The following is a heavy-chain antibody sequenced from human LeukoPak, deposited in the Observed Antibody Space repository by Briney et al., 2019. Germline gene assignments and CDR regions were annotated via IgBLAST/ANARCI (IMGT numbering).Heavy chain of an antibody. D-gene: IGHD3-22*01. J-gene: IGHJ4*02. CDR2: INQDESER. V-gene: IGHV3-7*04. Sequence: PGGSLRLPCATSGFTFSNYWMTWVRQAPGKGLEWVANINQDESERYYVDSVKGRFTISRDNAKNALYLQMSSLRAEDTAVYFCARGVTSYYDSSAYYWGQGTLVTVSS. CDR1: GFTFSNYW. CDR3: ARGVTSYYDSSAYY.